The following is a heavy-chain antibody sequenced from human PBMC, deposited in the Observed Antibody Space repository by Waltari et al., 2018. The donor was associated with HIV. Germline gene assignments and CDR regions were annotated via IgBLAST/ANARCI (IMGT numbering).Heavy chain of an antibody. CDR2: INAANGNT. Sequence: QVQFVQSGAEVKKPGASVKVSCKTSGYSFTRYPMHWVRQAPGQRLEWMGWINAANGNTKYSQKCQGRVTITRDTSASTAYMELSSLRSEDTAVYYCVRDMSDTPVGPDMDVWGQGTTVTVSS. CDR1: GYSFTRYP. D-gene: IGHD5-18*01. J-gene: IGHJ6*02. V-gene: IGHV1-3*01. CDR3: VRDMSDTPVGPDMDV.